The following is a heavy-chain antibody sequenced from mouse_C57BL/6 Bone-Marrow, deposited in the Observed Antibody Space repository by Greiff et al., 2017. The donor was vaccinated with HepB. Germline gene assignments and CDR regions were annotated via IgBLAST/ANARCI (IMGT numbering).Heavy chain of an antibody. Sequence: VHVKQSVAELVRPGASVKLSCTASGFNIKNTYMHWVKQRPEQGLEWIGRIDPANGNTKYAPKFQGKATITADTSSNTAYLQLSSLTSEDTAIYYCARTITTVVATDYAMDYWGQGTSVTVSS. J-gene: IGHJ4*01. CDR3: ARTITTVVATDYAMDY. D-gene: IGHD1-1*01. CDR1: GFNIKNTY. V-gene: IGHV14-3*01. CDR2: IDPANGNT.